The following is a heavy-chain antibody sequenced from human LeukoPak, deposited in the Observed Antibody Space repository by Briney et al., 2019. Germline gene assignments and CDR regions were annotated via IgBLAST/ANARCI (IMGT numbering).Heavy chain of an antibody. CDR1: GFTFSTFA. V-gene: IGHV3-23*01. CDR2: ISGSGDRT. J-gene: IGHJ4*02. Sequence: GGSLRLSCAASGFTFSTFAMTWVRQAPGKGLGWVSAISGSGDRTYYADSVRGRFTISRDNSKNTVYLQINSLRAEDTAVYYCAKDRGYWGQGTLVTVSS. CDR3: AKDRGY.